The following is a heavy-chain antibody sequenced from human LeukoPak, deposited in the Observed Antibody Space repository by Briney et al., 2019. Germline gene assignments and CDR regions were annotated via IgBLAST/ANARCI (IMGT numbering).Heavy chain of an antibody. CDR1: RFNFNSFV. J-gene: IGHJ4*02. CDR3: VRGKKPGWDMSYFDY. CDR2: ISTSSGYI. Sequence: GSLRLSCAASRFNFNSFVMGWVRQPPGKGLEWVSSISTSSGYIFYADSLKGRVTISRDNAKNSPYLQMNSLRAEDTAVYYCVRGKKPGWDMSYFDYWGQGILVTVSS. D-gene: IGHD1-14*01. V-gene: IGHV3-21*06.